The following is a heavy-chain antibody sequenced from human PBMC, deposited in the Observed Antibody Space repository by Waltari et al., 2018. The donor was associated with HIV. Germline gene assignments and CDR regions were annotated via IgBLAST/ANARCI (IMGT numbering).Heavy chain of an antibody. CDR3: ARHRVWYTSSSLDY. CDR1: GFPFSAYW. V-gene: IGHV3-7*01. CDR2: IKEDGDDK. D-gene: IGHD6-13*01. J-gene: IGHJ4*02. Sequence: EVQVVDSGGGLVQPGGSLRLSCATSGFPFSAYWMSWFRQAPGKGLEWVASIKEDGDDKYYVDSVKGRFTISRDNAKNSLSLQMTALRAEDTAIYFCARHRVWYTSSSLDYWGQGTLVTVS.